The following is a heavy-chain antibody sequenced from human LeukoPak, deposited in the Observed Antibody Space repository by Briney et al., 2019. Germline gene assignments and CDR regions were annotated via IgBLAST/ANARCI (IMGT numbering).Heavy chain of an antibody. CDR2: ISSSSSYT. CDR1: GFTVSTNY. CDR3: ARDRLVKGIDY. Sequence: PGGSLRLSCAASGFTVSTNYMSWIRQAPGKGLEWVSYISSSSSYTNYADSVKGRFTISRDNAKNSLYLQMNSLRAEDTAVYYCARDRLVKGIDYWGQGTLVTVSS. V-gene: IGHV3-11*06. D-gene: IGHD2-2*01. J-gene: IGHJ4*02.